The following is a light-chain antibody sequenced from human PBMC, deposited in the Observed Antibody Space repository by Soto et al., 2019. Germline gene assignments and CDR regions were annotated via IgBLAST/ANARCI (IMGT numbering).Light chain of an antibody. V-gene: IGLV2-14*01. Sequence: QSVLTQPASVSGSAGQSITFSCTGTSSDVGAYNYVSWYQQHPGKAPKLMIYEVSNRPSGVSNRFSGSKSGNTASLTISGLQTEDEADYYCSSYASSTTPYVFGTGTKV. J-gene: IGLJ1*01. CDR2: EVS. CDR1: SSDVGAYNY. CDR3: SSYASSTTPYV.